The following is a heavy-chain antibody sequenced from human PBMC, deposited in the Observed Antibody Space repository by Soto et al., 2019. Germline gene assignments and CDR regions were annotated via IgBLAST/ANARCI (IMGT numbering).Heavy chain of an antibody. V-gene: IGHV4-34*01. D-gene: IGHD6-6*01. J-gene: IGHJ4*02. CDR3: ARAPKVSGSSQTRPDF. CDR2: ISQSGNT. CDR1: SGSFSVYY. Sequence: SETLSLTCSIYSGSFSVYYWSWIRQPPGKGLEWIGEISQSGNTNYSPSLKSRVSISIDTSKKQFSLNLASVSAADTAVYYCARAPKVSGSSQTRPDFWGQGTLVTVSS.